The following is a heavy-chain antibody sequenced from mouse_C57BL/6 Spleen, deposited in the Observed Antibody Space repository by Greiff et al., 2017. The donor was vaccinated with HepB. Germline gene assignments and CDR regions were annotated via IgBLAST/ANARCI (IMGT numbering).Heavy chain of an antibody. CDR3: ARHDYWFAY. V-gene: IGHV7-3*01. Sequence: EVHLVESGGGLVQPGGSLSLSCAASGFTFTDYYMSWVRQPPGKALEWLGFIRNKANGYTTEYSASVKGRFTISRDNSQSILYLQMNALRAEDSATYYCARHDYWFAYWGQGTLVTVSA. D-gene: IGHD2-4*01. CDR1: GFTFTDYY. J-gene: IGHJ3*01. CDR2: IRNKANGYTT.